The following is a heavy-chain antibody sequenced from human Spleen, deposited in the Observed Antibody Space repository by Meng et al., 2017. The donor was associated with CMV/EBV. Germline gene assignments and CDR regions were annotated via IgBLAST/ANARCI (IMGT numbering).Heavy chain of an antibody. V-gene: IGHV1-8*03. CDR3: ARGAYYDSSGYYYH. Sequence: ASGYTFTSYDINWVRQATGHGLEWMGWMDPNSGNTGYAQKFQGRVTITRNTSISTAYMELSSLRSEDTAVYYCARGAYYDSSGYYYHWGQGTLVTVSS. J-gene: IGHJ5*02. CDR1: GYTFTSYD. CDR2: MDPNSGNT. D-gene: IGHD3-22*01.